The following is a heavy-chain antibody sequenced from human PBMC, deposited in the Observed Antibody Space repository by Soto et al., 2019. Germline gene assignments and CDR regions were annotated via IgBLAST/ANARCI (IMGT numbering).Heavy chain of an antibody. Sequence: EVQLVESGGGLVKPGGCLRLSCAASGFTFSTYSMTWVRQAPGKGLEWVSSISSSSGYIYYADSVKGRFTIPRDDAKNSLSLQMNSLRAEDTAVYYCARVRSYSYGQGYGMDVWGHGTTVTVSS. V-gene: IGHV3-21*01. J-gene: IGHJ6*02. CDR3: ARVRSYSYGQGYGMDV. CDR1: GFTFSTYS. D-gene: IGHD5-18*01. CDR2: ISSSSGYI.